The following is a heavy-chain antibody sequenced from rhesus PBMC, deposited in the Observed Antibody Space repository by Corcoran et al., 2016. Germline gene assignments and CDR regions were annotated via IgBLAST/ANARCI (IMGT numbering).Heavy chain of an antibody. J-gene: IGHJ4*01. CDR3: ARSWGDNIWTELDY. V-gene: IGHV3-54*02. D-gene: IGHD3-3*01. Sequence: EVQLVESGGGLVQPGGSLRLSCAASGFTFSSYDMHWVRKAPGKGLEWVAVISYDVSKKYYADSVKDRFTISRDKSKNMLWLQMNNLILEDTAVYCCARSWGDNIWTELDYWGQGVLVTVSS. CDR2: ISYDVSKK. CDR1: GFTFSSYD.